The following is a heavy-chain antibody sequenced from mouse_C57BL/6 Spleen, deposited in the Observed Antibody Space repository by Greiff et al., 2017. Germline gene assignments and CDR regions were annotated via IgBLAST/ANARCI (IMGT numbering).Heavy chain of an antibody. CDR2: IDPSDSYT. CDR3: ERLCGGFAY. V-gene: IGHV1-50*01. Sequence: QVQLQQPGAELVKPGASVKLSCKASGYTFTSYWMHWVKQRPGQGLEWIGEIDPSDSYTNYNQKFKGKATLTVDTSSSTAYMQLSSLTSEDSAVYYCERLCGGFAYWGEGTLVTVSA. CDR1: GYTFTSYW. J-gene: IGHJ3*01.